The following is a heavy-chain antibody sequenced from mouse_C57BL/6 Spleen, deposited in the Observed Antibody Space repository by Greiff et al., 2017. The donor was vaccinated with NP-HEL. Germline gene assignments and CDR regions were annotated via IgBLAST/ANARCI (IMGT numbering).Heavy chain of an antibody. J-gene: IGHJ2*01. CDR2: ISSGSSTI. D-gene: IGHD2-5*01. Sequence: EVHLVESGGGLVKPGGSLKLSCAASGFTFSDYGMHWVRQVPEKGLEWVAYISSGSSTIYYADTVKGRFTISRDNAKNTLFLQMTSLRSEDTAMYYCARNSNYGDYWGQGTTLTVSS. V-gene: IGHV5-17*01. CDR3: ARNSNYGDY. CDR1: GFTFSDYG.